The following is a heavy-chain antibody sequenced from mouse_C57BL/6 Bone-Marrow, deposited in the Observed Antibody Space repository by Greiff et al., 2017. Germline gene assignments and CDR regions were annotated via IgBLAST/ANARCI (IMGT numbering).Heavy chain of an antibody. J-gene: IGHJ1*01. CDR3: TRSRSYWYFDV. Sequence: QIQLVQSGPELKKPGETVKISCKASGYTFTNYGVNWVKQAPGKGLKWMGWINTYTGEPTYADDFKGRFAFSLETSASTAYLQINNLKNEDTATYFCTRSRSYWYFDVWGAGTTVTVSS. V-gene: IGHV9-3-1*01. D-gene: IGHD1-1*01. CDR1: GYTFTNYG. CDR2: INTYTGEP.